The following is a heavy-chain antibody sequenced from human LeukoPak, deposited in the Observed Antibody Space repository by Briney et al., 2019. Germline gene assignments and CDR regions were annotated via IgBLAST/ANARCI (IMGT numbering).Heavy chain of an antibody. J-gene: IGHJ6*03. CDR2: IYYSGST. CDR3: AREENYYYYMDV. V-gene: IGHV4-31*03. CDR1: GGSISSGGYY. Sequence: SQTLSLTCTVSGGSISSGGYYWSWIRQHPGKGLEWIGYIYYSGSTNYNPSLKSRVTMSVDTSKNQFSLKLSSVTAADTAVYYCAREENYYYYMDVWGKGTTVTVSS.